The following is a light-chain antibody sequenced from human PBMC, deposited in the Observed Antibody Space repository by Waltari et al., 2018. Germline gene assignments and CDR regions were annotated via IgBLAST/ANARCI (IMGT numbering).Light chain of an antibody. CDR3: SSYTSSTTLV. V-gene: IGLV2-14*01. Sequence: QSALTQPASVAGSPGQPLTLSCTGTSSDVGGYNYLSCYQHHPGNVPKLIISEVHNRPSGVSHRFSGSKSGNTASLSISGLQTEDEADYYCSSYTSSTTLVFGTGTKVTVL. CDR2: EVH. J-gene: IGLJ1*01. CDR1: SSDVGGYNY.